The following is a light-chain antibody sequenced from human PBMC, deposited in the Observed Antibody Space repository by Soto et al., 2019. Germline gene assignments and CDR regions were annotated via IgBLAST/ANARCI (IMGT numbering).Light chain of an antibody. V-gene: IGKV3-15*01. J-gene: IGKJ1*01. CDR2: GAS. CDR1: QSVNSN. Sequence: EIVMTQSPATLSVSPGERATLSCRASQSVNSNLAWYQQKPGQAPRLLIYGASTRVAGIPARFSGSGSGTEFSLTISSLQSEDFATYYCQQRTNSPPWTFGQGTRVELK. CDR3: QQRTNSPPWT.